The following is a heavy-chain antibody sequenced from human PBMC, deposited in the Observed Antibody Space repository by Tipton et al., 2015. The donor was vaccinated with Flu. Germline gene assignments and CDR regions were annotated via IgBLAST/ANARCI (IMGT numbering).Heavy chain of an antibody. CDR1: GFSINSGYY. CDR2: LYHSRDT. V-gene: IGHV4-38-2*02. J-gene: IGHJ6*02. CDR3: ASITMIRGNYYFGMDV. D-gene: IGHD3-10*01. Sequence: TLSLTCTVSGFSINSGYYWGWIRQLPGKGLEWIGNLYHSRDTYYNPSLRSRVTMSLDTSKNQFSLKLKSVSAADTAVYYCASITMIRGNYYFGMDVWGQGTTVTVSS.